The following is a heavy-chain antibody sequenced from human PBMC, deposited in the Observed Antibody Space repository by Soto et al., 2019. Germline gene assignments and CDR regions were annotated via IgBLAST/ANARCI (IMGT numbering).Heavy chain of an antibody. CDR1: GGSISSGDYY. D-gene: IGHD1-7*01. CDR3: ARGTLSDPLYFDY. Sequence: SETLSLTCTVSGGSISSGDYYWSWIRQPPGKGLEWIGYIYYSGSTYYNPSLKSRVTISVDTSKNQFSLKPSSVTAADTAVYYCARGTLSDPLYFDYWGQGTLVTVSS. J-gene: IGHJ4*02. V-gene: IGHV4-30-4*01. CDR2: IYYSGST.